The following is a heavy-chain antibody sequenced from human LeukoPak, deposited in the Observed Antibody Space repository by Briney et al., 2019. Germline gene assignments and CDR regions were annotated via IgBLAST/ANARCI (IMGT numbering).Heavy chain of an antibody. CDR3: ARDQRPYDILTGYYDY. J-gene: IGHJ4*02. V-gene: IGHV3-33*01. CDR2: IWYDGSNK. CDR1: GFTFSSYG. Sequence: PGGSLRLSCAASGFTFSSYGMHWVRQAPGKGLEWVAVIWYDGSNKYYADSVKGRFTISRDNSKNTLYLQMNGLRAEDTAVYYCARDQRPYDILTGYYDYWGQGTLVTVSS. D-gene: IGHD3-9*01.